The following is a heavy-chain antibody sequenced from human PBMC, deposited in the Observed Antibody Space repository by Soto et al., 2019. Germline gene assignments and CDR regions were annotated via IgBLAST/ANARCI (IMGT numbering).Heavy chain of an antibody. D-gene: IGHD3-22*01. CDR1: GATFSSYA. J-gene: IGHJ6*02. CDR2: IIPIFGTA. V-gene: IGHV1-69*01. Sequence: QVQLVQSGAEVKKPGSSVKVSCKASGATFSSYAISWVRQAPGQGLEWMGGIIPIFGTANYAQKFQGRVTITADESTSTAYMELSSLRSEDTAVYYCARGRITMIVVATYYYGMDVWGQGTTVTVSS. CDR3: ARGRITMIVVATYYYGMDV.